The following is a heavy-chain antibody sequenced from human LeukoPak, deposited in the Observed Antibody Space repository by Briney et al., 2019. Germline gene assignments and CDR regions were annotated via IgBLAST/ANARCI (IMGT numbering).Heavy chain of an antibody. CDR1: GDSFSGYY. Sequence: KPSETLSLTCAVSGDSFSGYYWRWIRQPPGKGLEWIGEIKHSGSTNYNPSLKIRVTISVDTFKKQVSLKLSSVTAADTAVYYCARQYCSSISCCFDYWGQGTLVPVSS. CDR2: IKHSGST. D-gene: IGHD2-2*01. CDR3: ARQYCSSISCCFDY. J-gene: IGHJ4*02. V-gene: IGHV4-34*01.